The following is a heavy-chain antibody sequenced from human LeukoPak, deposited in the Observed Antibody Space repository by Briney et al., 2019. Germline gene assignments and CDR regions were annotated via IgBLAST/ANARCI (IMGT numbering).Heavy chain of an antibody. CDR1: GFTFSRYA. Sequence: GGSLRLSCAASGFTFSRYAMSWVRQAPGKGLEWVSVIYSGGSTYYADSVKGRFTISRDNSKNTLYLQMNSLRAEDTAVYYCAREIAAAGNNWFDPWGQGTLVTVSS. D-gene: IGHD6-13*01. CDR3: AREIAAAGNNWFDP. CDR2: IYSGGST. J-gene: IGHJ5*02. V-gene: IGHV3-53*01.